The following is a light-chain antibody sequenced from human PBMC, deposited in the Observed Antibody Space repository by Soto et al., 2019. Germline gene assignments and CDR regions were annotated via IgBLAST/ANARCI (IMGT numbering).Light chain of an antibody. V-gene: IGKV3-15*01. J-gene: IGKJ2*01. CDR2: GAS. Sequence: EIVMTQSPATLSVSPGDRATLSCRASQSVSRNLAWYQQTPGQAPRLLIYGASTRATGIPARFSGSGSGTEFTLTISSLQSEDFAVYYCQQYNKWYTFGQGTKLEIK. CDR3: QQYNKWYT. CDR1: QSVSRN.